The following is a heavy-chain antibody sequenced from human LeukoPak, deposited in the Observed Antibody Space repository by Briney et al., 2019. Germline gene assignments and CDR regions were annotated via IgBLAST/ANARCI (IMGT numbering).Heavy chain of an antibody. CDR1: GYTFTSYG. CDR2: ISAYNGNT. V-gene: IGHV1-18*01. D-gene: IGHD2-15*01. J-gene: IGHJ4*02. Sequence: ASVKVSCKASGYTFTSYGISWVRQAPGQGLEWMGWISAYNGNTNYAQKLQGRVTMTTDTSTSTAYMELRSLRSDDTAVYYCARDIVVVVAVTSFDYWGQGTLVTVYS. CDR3: ARDIVVVVAVTSFDY.